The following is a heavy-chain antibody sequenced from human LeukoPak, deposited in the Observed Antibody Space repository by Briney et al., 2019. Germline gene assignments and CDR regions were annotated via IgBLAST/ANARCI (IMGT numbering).Heavy chain of an antibody. Sequence: ASVKVSCKASGYTFITYGISWVRLAPGQGLEWMGWISAYNGDTNYAQKLQGRVTMTTDTSTSTAYMELRSLRSDDTAVYYCGRGPHCSGGTCYSQYFDYWGQGTLATVSS. CDR3: GRGPHCSGGTCYSQYFDY. CDR1: GYTFITYG. J-gene: IGHJ4*02. D-gene: IGHD2-15*01. V-gene: IGHV1-18*01. CDR2: ISAYNGDT.